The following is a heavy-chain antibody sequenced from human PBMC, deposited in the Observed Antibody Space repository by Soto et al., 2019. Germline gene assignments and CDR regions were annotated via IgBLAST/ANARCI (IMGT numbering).Heavy chain of an antibody. CDR2: IYYSGST. V-gene: IGHV4-39*07. CDR1: GAFISRGSYH. D-gene: IGHD3-22*01. J-gene: IGHJ4*02. Sequence: SETLSLTCTVSGAFISRGSYHWGWIRQPPGKGLEWIGTIYYSGSTYYNPSLNSRITITVDTSKSQFSLKLSSVTAADTAVYYCASTYYNAXSGPFDYWGQGTLVTVSS. CDR3: ASTYYNAXSGPFDY.